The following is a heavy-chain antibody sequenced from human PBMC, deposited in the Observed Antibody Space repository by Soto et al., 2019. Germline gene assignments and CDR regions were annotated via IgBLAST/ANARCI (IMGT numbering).Heavy chain of an antibody. J-gene: IGHJ3*02. Sequence: GESLKISCAASGFTFDDYGMSWVRQAPGKGLEWVSGINWNGGSTGYADSVKGRFTISRDNAKNSLYLQMNSLRAEDTALYHCARARWQLVSAFDIWGQGTMVTVSS. D-gene: IGHD6-13*01. CDR2: INWNGGST. CDR1: GFTFDDYG. V-gene: IGHV3-20*01. CDR3: ARARWQLVSAFDI.